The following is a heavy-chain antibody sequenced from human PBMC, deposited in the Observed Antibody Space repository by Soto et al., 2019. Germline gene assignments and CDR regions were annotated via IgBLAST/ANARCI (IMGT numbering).Heavy chain of an antibody. J-gene: IGHJ3*02. Sequence: EVHLLESGGGLVQPGGSLTLSCAASGFTFSSYAMSWVRQAPGKGLEWVSAISGGGGDSTYYADSVKGRLIISKDNSKNTLYLQMSSLRAEHTAVYYCAKDLAIIGKGAFDMWGQGTMVTVSS. V-gene: IGHV3-23*01. CDR2: ISGGGGDST. CDR3: AKDLAIIGKGAFDM. CDR1: GFTFSSYA. D-gene: IGHD3-3*02.